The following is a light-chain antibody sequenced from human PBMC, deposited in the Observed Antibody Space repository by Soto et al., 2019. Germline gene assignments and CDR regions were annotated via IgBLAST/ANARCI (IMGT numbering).Light chain of an antibody. CDR2: DVT. CDR3: SSYTSSRTPDV. J-gene: IGLJ1*01. Sequence: QSALTQPRSVSGSPGQSVTISCTGTIDDVGGYDYVSWYQHHPGKAPKLMIYDVTQRPSGVPDRFSGSKSGNTASLTISGLQAEDEADYYCSSYTSSRTPDVFGTGNKVTVL. V-gene: IGLV2-11*01. CDR1: IDDVGGYDY.